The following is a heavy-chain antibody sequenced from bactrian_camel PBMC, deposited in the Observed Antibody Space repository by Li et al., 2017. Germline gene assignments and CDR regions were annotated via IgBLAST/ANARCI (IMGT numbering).Heavy chain of an antibody. CDR3: AAGSIGRGPPNFDY. D-gene: IGHD1*01. Sequence: HVQLVESGGGSVQAGGSLRLSCTMSGLTTRDRRVEWLRQAPGRECEPVSTISLDGSTVYADSVKGRFTISQDTAGNTVYLQMDSLKPEDTAIYYCAAGSIGRGPPNFDYWGQGTQVTVS. V-gene: IGHV3-3*01. CDR1: GLTTRDRR. J-gene: IGHJ6*01. CDR2: ISLDGST.